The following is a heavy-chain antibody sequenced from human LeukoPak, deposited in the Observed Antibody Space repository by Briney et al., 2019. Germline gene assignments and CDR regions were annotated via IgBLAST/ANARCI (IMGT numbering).Heavy chain of an antibody. D-gene: IGHD5-24*01. Sequence: SSETLSLTCTVSGGSISSSSYYWGWIRQPPGKGLEWIGSIYYSGSTNYNPSLKSRVTISVDTSKNQFSLKLSSVTAADTAVYYCARTGLRWLHPFDFWGQGTLVTVSS. V-gene: IGHV4-39*07. CDR1: GGSISSSSYY. CDR3: ARTGLRWLHPFDF. J-gene: IGHJ4*02. CDR2: IYYSGST.